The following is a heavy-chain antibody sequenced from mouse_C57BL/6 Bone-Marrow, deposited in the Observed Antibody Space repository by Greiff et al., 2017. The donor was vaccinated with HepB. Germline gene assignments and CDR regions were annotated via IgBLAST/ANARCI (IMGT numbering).Heavy chain of an antibody. Sequence: DVQLVESGGDLVKPGGSLKLSCAASGFTFSSYGMSWVRQTPDKRLEWVATISSGGSYTYYPDSVKGRFTISRDNAKNTLYLQMSSLKSEDTAMYYCARRGGTTVEVWFAYWGQGTLVTVSA. CDR2: ISSGGSYT. CDR1: GFTFSSYG. D-gene: IGHD1-1*01. CDR3: ARRGGTTVEVWFAY. J-gene: IGHJ3*01. V-gene: IGHV5-6*01.